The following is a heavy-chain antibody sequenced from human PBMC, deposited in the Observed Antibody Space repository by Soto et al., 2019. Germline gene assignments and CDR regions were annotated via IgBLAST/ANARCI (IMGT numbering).Heavy chain of an antibody. CDR2: IYYSGST. D-gene: IGHD1-26*01. CDR3: ARMPTGIVGATFDY. V-gene: IGHV4-61*01. CDR1: GGSVSSGSYY. Sequence: PSETLSLTCTVSGGSVSSGSYYWSWIRQPPGKGLEWIGYIYYSGSTNYNPSLKSRVTISVDTSKNQFSLKLSSVTAADTAVYYCARMPTGIVGATFDYRGQGTLVTVSS. J-gene: IGHJ4*02.